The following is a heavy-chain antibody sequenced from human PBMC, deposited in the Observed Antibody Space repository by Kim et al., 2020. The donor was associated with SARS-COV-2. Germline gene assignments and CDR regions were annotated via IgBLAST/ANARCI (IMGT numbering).Heavy chain of an antibody. J-gene: IGHJ4*02. CDR2: INTNTGNP. Sequence: ASVKVSCKASGYTFSNYGINWVRQAPGQGLEWMGWINTNTGNPMYAQGFTGRFVFSLDTSVRTAYLQNSSLKPEDTGVYFCARPCSTGCYADRYFHYWGQGTLITVCS. CDR3: ARPCSTGCYADRYFHY. D-gene: IGHD2-2*01. CDR1: GYTFSNYG. V-gene: IGHV7-4-1*02.